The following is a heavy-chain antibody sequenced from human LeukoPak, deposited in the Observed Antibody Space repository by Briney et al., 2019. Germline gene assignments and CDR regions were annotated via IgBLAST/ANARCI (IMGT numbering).Heavy chain of an antibody. Sequence: GGSLRLSCAASGFTFSSYAMYWVRQAPGKGLEWVSGIFGSGGSTHYADSVKGRFTISRDNSKNTVNLQMDSLRTEDTAVYYCVADLPGTNSPYFDYWGQGTLVTVSS. CDR1: GFTFSSYA. J-gene: IGHJ4*02. D-gene: IGHD4/OR15-4a*01. CDR2: IFGSGGST. V-gene: IGHV3-23*01. CDR3: VADLPGTNSPYFDY.